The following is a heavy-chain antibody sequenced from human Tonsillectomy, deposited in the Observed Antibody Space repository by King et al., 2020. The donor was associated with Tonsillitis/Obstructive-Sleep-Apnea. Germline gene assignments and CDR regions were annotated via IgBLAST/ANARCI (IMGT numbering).Heavy chain of an antibody. Sequence: VQLVESGGGLVKPGGSLRLSCAASGFTFSNAWMSWVRQAPGKGLEWVGRIKSKTDGGTTEYAAPVKGRFTISRDDSKNTLYLQMNSLKTEDTAVYYCTTSDIVVVVAAMGFDYWGQGTLVTVSS. J-gene: IGHJ4*02. CDR1: GFTFSNAW. CDR3: TTSDIVVVVAAMGFDY. V-gene: IGHV3-15*01. D-gene: IGHD2-15*01. CDR2: IKSKTDGGTT.